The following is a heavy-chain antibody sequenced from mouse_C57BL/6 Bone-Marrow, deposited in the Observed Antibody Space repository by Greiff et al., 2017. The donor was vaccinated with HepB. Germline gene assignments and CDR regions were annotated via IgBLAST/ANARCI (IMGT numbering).Heavy chain of an antibody. V-gene: IGHV3-6*01. CDR1: GYSITSGYY. CDR2: ISYDGSN. CDR3: ARSHYGSSWFAY. Sequence: DVKLQESGPGLVKPSQSLSLTCSVTGYSITSGYYWNWIRQFPGNKLEWMGYISYDGSNNYNPSLKNRISITRDTSKNQFFLKLNSVTTEDTATYYCARSHYGSSWFAYWGQGTLVTVSA. J-gene: IGHJ3*01. D-gene: IGHD1-1*01.